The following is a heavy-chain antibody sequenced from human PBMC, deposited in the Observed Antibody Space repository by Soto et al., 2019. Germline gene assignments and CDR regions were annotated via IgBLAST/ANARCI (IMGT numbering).Heavy chain of an antibody. J-gene: IGHJ4*02. CDR2: ISPKSGGA. V-gene: IGHV1-2*02. D-gene: IGHD3-16*01. CDR3: AINDYSRPD. CDR1: GYTFSDYY. Sequence: ASVKVSCKAGGYTFSDYYIQWVRQAPGQGLEYMGWISPKSGGAAYAQKFRGRVTMTRDTSENTLYLQMNSLRADDTAVYYCAINDYSRPDWGRGTLVTVSS.